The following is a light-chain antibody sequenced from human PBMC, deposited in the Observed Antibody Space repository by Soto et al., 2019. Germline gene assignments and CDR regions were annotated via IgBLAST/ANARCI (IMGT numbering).Light chain of an antibody. CDR1: QSVSSSY. Sequence: EIVLTQSPGTLSLSPGERATLSCRASQSVSSSYLAWYQQKPAQAPRLLISGTSSRATGIPDRFSGGGSGTDFTLTISRLEPEDFAVYFCQQYASSPLTFGGGTKVEIK. J-gene: IGKJ4*01. V-gene: IGKV3-20*01. CDR3: QQYASSPLT. CDR2: GTS.